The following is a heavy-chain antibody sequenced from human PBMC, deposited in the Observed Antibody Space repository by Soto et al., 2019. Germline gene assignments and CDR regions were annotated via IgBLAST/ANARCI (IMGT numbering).Heavy chain of an antibody. D-gene: IGHD3-3*01. CDR2: INAGNGNT. CDR3: ARVKSAGGEWLLYYYYGMDV. Sequence: QVRLVQSGAEVKKPGASVKVSCKASGYTFTSYAMHWVRQAPGQRLEWMGWINAGNGNTKYSQKCQGRVTITRDTAASTAYMELSSLGSEDTAVYYCARVKSAGGEWLLYYYYGMDVWGQGTTVTVSS. CDR1: GYTFTSYA. J-gene: IGHJ6*02. V-gene: IGHV1-3*01.